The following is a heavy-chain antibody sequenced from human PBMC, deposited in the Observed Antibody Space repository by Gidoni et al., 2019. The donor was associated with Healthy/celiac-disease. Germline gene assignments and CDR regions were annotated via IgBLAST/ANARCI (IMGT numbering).Heavy chain of an antibody. D-gene: IGHD4-17*01. Sequence: QLQLQESGPGLVKPSATLSLTCTVSGGSISSSSYYWGWIRQLPGKGLEWIGSIYYSGSTYYNPSRRSRVTISVDTSKNQFSLKLSSVTAADTAVYYCASQNDYGGNSAYWGQGTLVTVSS. CDR3: ASQNDYGGNSAY. J-gene: IGHJ4*02. CDR1: GGSISSSSYY. V-gene: IGHV4-39*01. CDR2: IYYSGST.